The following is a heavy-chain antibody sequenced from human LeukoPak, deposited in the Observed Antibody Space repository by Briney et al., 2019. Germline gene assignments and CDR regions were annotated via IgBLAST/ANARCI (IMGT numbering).Heavy chain of an antibody. CDR1: GFTFDAYL. D-gene: IGHD3-22*01. J-gene: IGHJ4*02. V-gene: IGHV3-7*03. CDR2: VNQDGTEQ. CDR3: AKDYGIDSGGLYSPGLNY. Sequence: PGGSLRLSCAVSGFTFDAYLMTWVRQAPGRGLEWVANVNQDGTEQYYVDSVRGRFTISRDNSKNTLYLQMYSLKVEDTAIYFCAKDYGIDSGGLYSPGLNYWGQGTLVTVSS.